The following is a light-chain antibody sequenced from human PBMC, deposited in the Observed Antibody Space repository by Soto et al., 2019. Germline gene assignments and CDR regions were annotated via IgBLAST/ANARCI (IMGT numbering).Light chain of an antibody. CDR2: RIY. V-gene: IGKV1D-13*01. Sequence: AIQLTQSPSSLSASVGDRVTITCRASLGVARYLAWYQQKPGQAPRLLIHRIYIRAAGIPDRFTGSASGTDFTLTISRLEPEDFAVYYCQQYDNFPQTFGQGTRVEIK. CDR1: LGVARY. J-gene: IGKJ1*01. CDR3: QQYDNFPQT.